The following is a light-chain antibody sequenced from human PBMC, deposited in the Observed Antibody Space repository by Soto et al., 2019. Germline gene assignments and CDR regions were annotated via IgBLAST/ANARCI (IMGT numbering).Light chain of an antibody. Sequence: DIQMTQSPSTLSASVGDRVTITCRASQSISSWLAWYQQKPGKVPKLLIYKAFSLESGVPSRFSGSGSGTEFTLTISSLQPDDFATYYCQQYNSYPWTFGQGTTGDIK. CDR1: QSISSW. CDR3: QQYNSYPWT. V-gene: IGKV1-5*03. J-gene: IGKJ1*01. CDR2: KAF.